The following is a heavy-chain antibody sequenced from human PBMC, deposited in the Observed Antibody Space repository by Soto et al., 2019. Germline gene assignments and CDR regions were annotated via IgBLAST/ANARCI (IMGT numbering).Heavy chain of an antibody. V-gene: IGHV3-23*01. D-gene: IGHD3-3*01. CDR2: ISGSGDST. CDR3: AKEAVVAIFAVAEGRCDD. CDR1: GFTFSNFA. J-gene: IGHJ4*02. Sequence: EVQVLESGGGLVQPGGTVRLSCAASGFTFSNFALSWVRQAPWKALEWVSVISGSGDSTDHADSVRGRFTISRDNSRSTLYGQMNSLRGEDTATYYCAKEAVVAIFAVAEGRCDDWGEGTLVTVSA.